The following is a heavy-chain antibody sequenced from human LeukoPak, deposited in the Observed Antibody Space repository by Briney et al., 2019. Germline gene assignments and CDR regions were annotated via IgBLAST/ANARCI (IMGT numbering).Heavy chain of an antibody. V-gene: IGHV1-2*02. CDR3: AREYYEGSWWFDP. D-gene: IGHD3-22*01. J-gene: IGHJ5*02. CDR1: VYTFTGYY. Sequence: SVKVSCKASVYTFTGYYMHWVRQAPGQGLEWMGWINPNSGGTNYAQKFQGRVTMTRDTSISTAYMELSRLRSDDTAVYYCAREYYEGSWWFDPWGQGTLVTVSS. CDR2: INPNSGGT.